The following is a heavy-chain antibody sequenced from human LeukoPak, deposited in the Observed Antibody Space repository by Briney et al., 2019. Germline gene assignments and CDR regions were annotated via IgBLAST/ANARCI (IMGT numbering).Heavy chain of an antibody. J-gene: IGHJ4*02. CDR2: ISTSGSYT. Sequence: PGGSLRLSCAASGLTFSDYSLNWVRQAPGKGLEWVSGISTSGSYTYYADSVKGRFTISRDDANYSLYLQMNSLRPEDTAVYYCVRDHPKLRFLQWGPYFFDYWGQGTQVTVSS. CDR3: VRDHPKLRFLQWGPYFFDY. D-gene: IGHD3-3*01. V-gene: IGHV3-21*06. CDR1: GLTFSDYS.